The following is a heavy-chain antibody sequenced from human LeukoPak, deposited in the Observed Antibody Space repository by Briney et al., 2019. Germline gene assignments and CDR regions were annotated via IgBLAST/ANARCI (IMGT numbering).Heavy chain of an antibody. V-gene: IGHV5-51*01. CDR3: ARQNDFRLDY. J-gene: IGHJ4*02. CDR1: GYTFSSYW. CDR2: IYPGDSDT. D-gene: IGHD3-3*01. Sequence: GESLKISCKGSGYTFSSYWIGWVRQMPGKGLEGMGIIYPGDSDTRYSPSLQGQVTISVDTSIGTAYLQWSSLKASDTAIYYCARQNDFRLDYWGQGTLVTVSS.